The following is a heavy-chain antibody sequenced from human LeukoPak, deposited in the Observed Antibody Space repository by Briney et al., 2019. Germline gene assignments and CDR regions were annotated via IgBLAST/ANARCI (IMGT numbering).Heavy chain of an antibody. CDR1: GFTFSSYA. CDR3: ARTAPAAMLGGLDYFDY. D-gene: IGHD2-2*01. CDR2: ISGSGGST. V-gene: IGHV3-23*01. J-gene: IGHJ4*02. Sequence: GGSLRLSCTASGFTFSSYAMSWVRQAPGKGLEWVSAISGSGGSTYYADSVKGRFTISRDNSKNTLYLQMNSLRAEDTAVYYCARTAPAAMLGGLDYFDYWGQGTLVTVSS.